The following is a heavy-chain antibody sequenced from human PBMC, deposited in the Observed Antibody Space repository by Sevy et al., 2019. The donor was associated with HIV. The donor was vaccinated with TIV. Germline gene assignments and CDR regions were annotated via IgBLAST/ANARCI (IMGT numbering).Heavy chain of an antibody. CDR2: ISYEGSNK. V-gene: IGHV3-30-3*01. D-gene: IGHD3-22*01. CDR1: GFTFSSYA. Sequence: GGSLRLSCAASGFTFSSYAMHWVRQAPGKGLEWGAVISYEGSNKYYADSMKGRFTISRDNSKNTLYLQMNSLRAEDTAVYYCARDAAGNYDSSGYYYPTWIDYWGQGTLVTVSS. J-gene: IGHJ4*02. CDR3: ARDAAGNYDSSGYYYPTWIDY.